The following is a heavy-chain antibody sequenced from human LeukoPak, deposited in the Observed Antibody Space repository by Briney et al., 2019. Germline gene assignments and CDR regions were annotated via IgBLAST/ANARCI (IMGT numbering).Heavy chain of an antibody. V-gene: IGHV3-30*02. D-gene: IGHD3-22*01. CDR1: GFTFSSYG. Sequence: GGSLRLSCAASGFTFSSYGMHWVRQAPGKGLEWVAFIRYDGSNKYYADSVKGRFTISRDNSKNTLYLQMNSLRAEDTAVYYCAKDSGYYYDSSGYYPDYWGQGTLATVSS. CDR3: AKDSGYYYDSSGYYPDY. CDR2: IRYDGSNK. J-gene: IGHJ4*02.